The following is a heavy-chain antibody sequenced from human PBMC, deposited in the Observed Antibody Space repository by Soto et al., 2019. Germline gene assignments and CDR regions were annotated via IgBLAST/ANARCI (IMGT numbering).Heavy chain of an antibody. CDR1: KNTLPELT. J-gene: IGHJ4*02. CDR3: VSDSENMGSIGGFDF. CDR2: CATEKGEP. D-gene: IGHD3-16*01. Sequence: ASEKVSCKVPKNTLPELTIDWLRQAPGKGLEWIGRCATEKGEPIYQRKFQGRVSMAKDPSTDTASMELTRLRVVDSGVYFCVSDSENMGSIGGFDFWGQGTLVTVSS. V-gene: IGHV1-24*01.